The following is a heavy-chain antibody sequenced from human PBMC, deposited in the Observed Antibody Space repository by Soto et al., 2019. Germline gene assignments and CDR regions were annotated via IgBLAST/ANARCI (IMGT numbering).Heavy chain of an antibody. J-gene: IGHJ5*02. D-gene: IGHD3-16*01. CDR2: ISYSGRDI. V-gene: IGHV3-48*03. CDR1: GFPFATSD. CDR3: ARAVVSAYREYDSDWSAP. Sequence: GGSLRLSCVASGFPFATSDMDWVRQPPGKGLEWISQISYSGRDIRYADSVKGRSTISRDNVNNSLHLHMTSLRVEDTGLYYCARAVVSAYREYDSDWSAPWGQGTPVTVSS.